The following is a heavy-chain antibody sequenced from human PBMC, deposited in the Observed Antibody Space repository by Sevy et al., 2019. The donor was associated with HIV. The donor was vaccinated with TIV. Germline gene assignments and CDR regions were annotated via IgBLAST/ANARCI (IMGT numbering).Heavy chain of an antibody. CDR3: ASLLTEDPFDI. V-gene: IGHV3-23*01. Sequence: GGSLRLSCAASGITFSSYAMSWVRQAPGKGLEWVSGISAGGGRTYHADSVKGRFTMSGDKSKNTLYLQMNSLTAEDTAVYYCASLLTEDPFDIWGQGQWSPSPQ. D-gene: IGHD3-10*01. CDR1: GITFSSYA. J-gene: IGHJ3*02. CDR2: ISAGGGRT.